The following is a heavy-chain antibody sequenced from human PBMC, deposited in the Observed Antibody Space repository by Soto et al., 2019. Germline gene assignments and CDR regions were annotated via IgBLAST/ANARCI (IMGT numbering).Heavy chain of an antibody. CDR2: ISSGSSNI. V-gene: IGHV3-48*02. Sequence: EVQLVESGGGLVQPGGSLRLSCAASGFTFSSYGMHWVRQAPGKGLEWVSAISSGSSNIYYADSVKGRFTISRDNAKNSLFLQMNSLRDEDTAVYYCARGREYSLDYWGQGTLVTVSS. CDR3: ARGREYSLDY. D-gene: IGHD5-12*01. CDR1: GFTFSSYG. J-gene: IGHJ4*02.